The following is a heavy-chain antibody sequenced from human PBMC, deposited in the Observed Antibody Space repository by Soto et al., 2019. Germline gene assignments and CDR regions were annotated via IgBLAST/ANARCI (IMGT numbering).Heavy chain of an antibody. CDR2: ISYTGST. J-gene: IGHJ4*02. CDR3: ARPNDYWNGYGPFDY. Sequence: QVQLQASGPGLVKPSQTLSLTCAVSVRSISSVGYYWSWVRQHPGKGLEWIGSISYTGSTYYNPSLENRLSISLDTSGNRFSLRLNSVTAADTAIYYCARPNDYWNGYGPFDYWGQGSLVSVSS. D-gene: IGHD3-3*01. CDR1: VRSISSVGYY. V-gene: IGHV4-31*11.